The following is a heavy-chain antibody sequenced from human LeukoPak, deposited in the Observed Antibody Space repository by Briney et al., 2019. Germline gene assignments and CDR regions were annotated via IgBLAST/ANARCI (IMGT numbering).Heavy chain of an antibody. D-gene: IGHD2-15*01. CDR2: IYYSGST. J-gene: IGHJ6*03. CDR1: GGSISSRSYY. V-gene: IGHV4-39*01. Sequence: SETLSLTCTVSGGSISSRSYYWGWIRQPPGKGLEWIGSIYYSGSTYYNPSLQSRVTVSVDTSKNQFSLKLNSVTAADTAVYYCASFYCSGGSCYQYFSYYYMDVWGKGTTVTISS. CDR3: ASFYCSGGSCYQYFSYYYMDV.